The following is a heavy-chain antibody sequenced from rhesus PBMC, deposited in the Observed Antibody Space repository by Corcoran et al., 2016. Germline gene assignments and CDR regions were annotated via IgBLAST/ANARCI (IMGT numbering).Heavy chain of an antibody. CDR3: ARRTSIAAADY. CDR2: IYWDDGK. CDR1: GFSLSTSGMG. J-gene: IGHJ4*01. V-gene: IGHV2-1*01. Sequence: QATLKESGPALVKPTQTLTLTCTFSGFSLSTSGMGVGWIRQPPGKILEWLAHIYWDDGKGYTTSLKSRLTISKDATKNQVVLTMTNMDPVDTATYYCARRTSIAAADYWGQGVLVTVSS. D-gene: IGHD6-25*01.